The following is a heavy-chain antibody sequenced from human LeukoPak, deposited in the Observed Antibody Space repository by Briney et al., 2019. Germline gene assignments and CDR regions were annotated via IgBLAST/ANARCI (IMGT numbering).Heavy chain of an antibody. CDR1: GGTFSSYA. J-gene: IGHJ6*02. CDR2: IIPIFGKT. CDR3: ARDRGSSSGWYDLPLNYYYYYGMDV. V-gene: IGHV1-69*04. D-gene: IGHD6-19*01. Sequence: ASVKLSCKASGGTFSSYAISWVRQAPGQGLEWVGRIIPIFGKTNYAQKVQGRVTITTDKSTSTAYMELSSLRSEDTAVYYCARDRGSSSGWYDLPLNYYYYYGMDVWGQGTTVTVSS.